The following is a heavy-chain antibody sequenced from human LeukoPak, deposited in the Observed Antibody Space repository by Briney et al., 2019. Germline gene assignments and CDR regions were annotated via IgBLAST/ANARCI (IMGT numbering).Heavy chain of an antibody. J-gene: IGHJ6*03. V-gene: IGHV1-69*05. D-gene: IGHD5-12*01. Sequence: EASVQVSCKASGGTFSSYAISWVRPAPGQGLEWMGGIIPIFGTANYAQKFQGRVTITTDESTSTAYMELSSLRSEDTAVYYCASQGYSGYDSHPVSPRYYYMDVWGKGTTVTVSS. CDR2: IIPIFGTA. CDR3: ASQGYSGYDSHPVSPRYYYMDV. CDR1: GGTFSSYA.